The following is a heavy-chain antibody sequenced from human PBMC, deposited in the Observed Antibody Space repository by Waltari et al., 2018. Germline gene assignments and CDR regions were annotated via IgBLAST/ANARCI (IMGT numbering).Heavy chain of an antibody. D-gene: IGHD2-15*01. J-gene: IGHJ4*02. CDR1: GFTFSTYA. CDR2: FSRSDGIT. CDR3: ARDLAGRASY. Sequence: EVQLLESGGGLVQPGGSMRLSCAASGFTFSTYAMSWVRQAPGKGLEWVSGFSRSDGITYYADSVQGRFTISRDNSKNTLDLQIDSLRAEDTAVYYCARDLAGRASYWGQGTLVTVSS. V-gene: IGHV3-23*01.